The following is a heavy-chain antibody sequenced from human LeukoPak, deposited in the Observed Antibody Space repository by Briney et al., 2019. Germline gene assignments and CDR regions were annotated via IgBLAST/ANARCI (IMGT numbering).Heavy chain of an antibody. CDR1: GFTFSSYS. D-gene: IGHD3-10*01. CDR2: ISSSSSTI. Sequence: PGGSLRLSCAASGFTFSSYSMNWVRQAPGKGLEWVSYISSSSSTIYYADSVKGRFTISRDNAKNSLYLQMNSLRAEDTAVYYCARDLPSITMVRGVIIAGFDPWGQGTLVTVSS. V-gene: IGHV3-48*01. CDR3: ARDLPSITMVRGVIIAGFDP. J-gene: IGHJ5*02.